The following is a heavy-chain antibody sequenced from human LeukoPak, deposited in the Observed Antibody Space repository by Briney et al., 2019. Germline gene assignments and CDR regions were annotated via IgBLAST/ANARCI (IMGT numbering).Heavy chain of an antibody. CDR2: INPSGGST. D-gene: IGHD1-1*01. Sequence: ASVKVSCKASGYTFTRYYMHWLRQAPQHGLEWMGIINPSGGSTSYAQKFQGRVTMTRDTSTSTVYMELSSPRSEDTAVYYCARDAHDLYYFDYWGQGTLVTVSS. CDR3: ARDAHDLYYFDY. CDR1: GYTFTRYY. V-gene: IGHV1-46*01. J-gene: IGHJ4*02.